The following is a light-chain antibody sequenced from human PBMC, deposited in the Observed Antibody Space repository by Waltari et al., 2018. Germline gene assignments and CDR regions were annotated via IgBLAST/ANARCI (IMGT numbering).Light chain of an antibody. J-gene: IGKJ1*01. Sequence: DIQMTQSPSSLSASVGDRVTITCRASQSISSYLNWYQQKPGKAPKLLIYAASSLQSGVPSRFSGSGSGTDFTRTISSLQPEDFATDYCQQSYSTPPPWTFGQGTKVEIK. CDR3: QQSYSTPPPWT. CDR1: QSISSY. CDR2: AAS. V-gene: IGKV1-39*01.